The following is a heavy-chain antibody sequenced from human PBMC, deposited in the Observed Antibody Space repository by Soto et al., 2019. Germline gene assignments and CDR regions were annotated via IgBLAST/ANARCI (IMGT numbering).Heavy chain of an antibody. CDR2: IYADGGT. Sequence: SETLSLTCSISGGSVTSYYWSWIRQPAGKGLEWIGRIYADGGTTYNPSLKGRVAMSVASSKTQFSLKLSSVTAADTAVYYCVRDERDYYYGPDVWGRGTKVTVSS. V-gene: IGHV4-4*07. CDR1: GGSVTSYY. J-gene: IGHJ6*02. D-gene: IGHD6-25*01. CDR3: VRDERDYYYGPDV.